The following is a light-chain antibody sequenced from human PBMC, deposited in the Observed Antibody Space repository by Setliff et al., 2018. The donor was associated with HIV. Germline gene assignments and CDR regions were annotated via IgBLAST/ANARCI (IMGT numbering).Light chain of an antibody. CDR1: RSDIGAYNY. CDR3: FSYAGSVYV. J-gene: IGLJ1*01. V-gene: IGLV2-11*01. CDR2: DVT. Sequence: QSALAQPRSVSGSPGQSVAISCTGTRSDIGAYNYVSWYQQHPGKVPKLIISDVTKRPSGVPDRFSGSKSGNTASPIISGLQTEDEADYYCFSYAGSVYVFGTGTKVTVL.